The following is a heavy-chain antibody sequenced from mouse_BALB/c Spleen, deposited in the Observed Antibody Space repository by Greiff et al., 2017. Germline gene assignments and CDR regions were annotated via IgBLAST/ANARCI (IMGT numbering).Heavy chain of an antibody. CDR2: ISSGSSTI. CDR1: GFTFSSFG. Sequence: EVMLVESGGGLVQPGGSRKLSCAASGFTFSSFGMHWVRQAPEKGLEWVAYISSGSSTIYYADTVKGRFTISRDNPKNTLFLQMTSLRSEDTAMYYCARSRWLGAMDYWGQGTSVTVSS. V-gene: IGHV5-17*02. J-gene: IGHJ4*01. CDR3: ARSRWLGAMDY. D-gene: IGHD2-3*01.